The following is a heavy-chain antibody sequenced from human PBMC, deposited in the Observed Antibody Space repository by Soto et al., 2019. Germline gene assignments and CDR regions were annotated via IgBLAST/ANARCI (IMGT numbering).Heavy chain of an antibody. CDR3: ARAAVRDAYIGD. Sequence: EVQLVESGGGLVQPGGSLRLSCAASGFTFTTYWMTWVRRAPGKGLEWVANIKQDGSAKNYVDSVKGRFTISRDNAKNSLYLQMNSLRAEDAAVYYCARAAVRDAYIGDWGQGTLVTVSS. CDR2: IKQDGSAK. CDR1: GFTFTTYW. V-gene: IGHV3-7*01. D-gene: IGHD3-3*01. J-gene: IGHJ4*02.